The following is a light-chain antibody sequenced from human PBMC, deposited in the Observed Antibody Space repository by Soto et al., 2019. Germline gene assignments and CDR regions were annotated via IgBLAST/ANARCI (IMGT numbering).Light chain of an antibody. V-gene: IGKV3-11*01. J-gene: IGKJ4*01. CDR3: QQRNNWPPGLT. CDR1: QSVGTY. CDR2: DAS. Sequence: EVVLTQSPATLSLSPGERATLSCRASQSVGTYLAWDQQRPGQAPRLLIYDASNRASGIPARFSGSGSGTDFTLTIGSVEPEDFAVYYCQQRNNWPPGLTFGGGTKVEI.